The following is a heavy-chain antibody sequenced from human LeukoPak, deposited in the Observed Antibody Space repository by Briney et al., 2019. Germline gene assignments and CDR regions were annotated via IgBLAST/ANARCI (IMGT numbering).Heavy chain of an antibody. Sequence: ASVKVSCKASGYTFTSYYMHWVRQAPGQGLEWMGIINPSGGSTSYAQKFQGRVTMTRDTSTSTVYMELSSLRSEDTAVYYCAREGFDWLRSYGMDVWGQGTTVTVSS. CDR1: GYTFTSYY. J-gene: IGHJ6*02. V-gene: IGHV1-46*03. CDR2: INPSGGST. D-gene: IGHD3-9*01. CDR3: AREGFDWLRSYGMDV.